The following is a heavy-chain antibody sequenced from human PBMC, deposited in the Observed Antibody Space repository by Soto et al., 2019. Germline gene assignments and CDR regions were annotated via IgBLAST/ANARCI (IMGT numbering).Heavy chain of an antibody. CDR2: ISAYNGNT. D-gene: IGHD3-22*01. CDR1: GYTFTSYG. CDR3: ARVWGVYDSSGYQGGLDY. J-gene: IGHJ4*02. V-gene: IGHV1-18*04. Sequence: GASVKVSCKASGYTFTSYGISWVRQAPGQGLEWMGWISAYNGNTNYAQKLQGRVTMTTDTSTSTAYMELRSLRSDDTAVYCCARVWGVYDSSGYQGGLDYWGQGTLVTVSS.